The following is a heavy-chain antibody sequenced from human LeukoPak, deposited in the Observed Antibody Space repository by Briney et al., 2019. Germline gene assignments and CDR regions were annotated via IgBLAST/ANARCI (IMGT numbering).Heavy chain of an antibody. D-gene: IGHD6-6*01. CDR2: ISYDGSNK. J-gene: IGHJ6*02. V-gene: IGHV3-30*18. Sequence: GGSLRLSCAASGFTFSSYGMHWVRQAPGKGLEWVAVISYDGSNKYYADSVKGRFTISRDNSKNTLYLQMNSLRAEDTAVYYCAKERDSSSSSPRNYCYGMDVWGQGTTVTVSS. CDR3: AKERDSSSSSPRNYCYGMDV. CDR1: GFTFSSYG.